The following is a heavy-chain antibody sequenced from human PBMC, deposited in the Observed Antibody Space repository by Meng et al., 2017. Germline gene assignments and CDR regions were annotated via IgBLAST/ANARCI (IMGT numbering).Heavy chain of an antibody. CDR2: IIPRSSDA. D-gene: IGHD1-7*01. CDR3: ARDGGNYDFDY. J-gene: IGHJ4*02. V-gene: IGHV1-2*06. CDR1: GSTFIDAY. Sequence: VRLWLFGPVVKEPGASVKLACKASGSTFIDAYIHWVRQAPGQGLEWMGRIIPRSSDANPAQKFQGRVTLTWDTSINTAYMELSSLRSDDTAIYYCARDGGNYDFDYWGQGTLVTVSS.